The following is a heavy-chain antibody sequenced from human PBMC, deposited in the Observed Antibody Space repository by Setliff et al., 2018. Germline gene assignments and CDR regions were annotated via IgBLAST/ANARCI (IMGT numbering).Heavy chain of an antibody. CDR3: VRDRAAIVVGPPTAAFDI. CDR2: ISAYNGNT. V-gene: IGHV1-18*01. J-gene: IGHJ3*02. CDR1: GYSFTIYG. Sequence: ASVKVSCKASGYSFTIYGISWVRQAPGQGLEWMGWISAYNGNTNYAQKLQGRVTLTTDTSTGTAYMEVRSLRSDDTAQYYCVRDRAAIVVGPPTAAFDIWGQGTMVTVSS. D-gene: IGHD2-2*01.